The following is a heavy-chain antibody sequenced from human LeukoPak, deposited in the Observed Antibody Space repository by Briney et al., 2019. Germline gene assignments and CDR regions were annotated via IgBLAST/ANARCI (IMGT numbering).Heavy chain of an antibody. Sequence: SETLSLTCTVSGGSITSGSYYWSWIRQPAGKGLEWIGRIYTSGSTNYNPSLKSRVTISVDTSKNQFSLKLSSVTAADTAVYYCAREHYGDYWFDPWGQGTLVTVSS. J-gene: IGHJ5*02. D-gene: IGHD4-17*01. CDR3: AREHYGDYWFDP. V-gene: IGHV4-61*02. CDR2: IYTSGST. CDR1: GGSITSGSYY.